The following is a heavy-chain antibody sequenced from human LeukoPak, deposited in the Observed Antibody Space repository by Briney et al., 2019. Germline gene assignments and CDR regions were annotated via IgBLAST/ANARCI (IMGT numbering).Heavy chain of an antibody. CDR2: IIAIFGTT. D-gene: IGHD3-3*01. CDR3: ARLRFLEGTSFDY. CDR1: GGTFSSYA. V-gene: IGHV1-69*13. J-gene: IGHJ4*02. Sequence: ASVKVSCKASGGTFSSYAISWVRQAPGQGPEWMGGIIAIFGTTNYAQKFQGRVTITADESTSTAYMELSSLRSEDTAVYYCARLRFLEGTSFDYWGQGTLVTVSS.